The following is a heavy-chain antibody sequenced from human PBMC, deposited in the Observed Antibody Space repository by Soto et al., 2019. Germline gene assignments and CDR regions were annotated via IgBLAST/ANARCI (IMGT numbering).Heavy chain of an antibody. D-gene: IGHD4-17*01. CDR3: ARHLHLGDAGRLRHYYFDY. CDR2: IYYSGST. Sequence: SETLSLTCTVSGGSISSSSYYWGWIRQPPGKGLEWIGSIYYSGSTYYNPSLKSRVTISVDTSKNQFSLKLSSVTAADTAVYYCARHLHLGDAGRLRHYYFDYWGQGTLVTVSS. J-gene: IGHJ4*02. CDR1: GGSISSSSYY. V-gene: IGHV4-39*01.